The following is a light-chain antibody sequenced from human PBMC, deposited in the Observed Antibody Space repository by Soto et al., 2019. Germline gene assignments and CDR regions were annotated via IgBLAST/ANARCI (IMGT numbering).Light chain of an antibody. CDR2: GAS. CDR3: QQYGSSPST. CDR1: QCVSSSY. Sequence: EIVLTPSPGTLSLSPRERATLSCRASQCVSSSYLAWYQQKPGQAPRLLIYGASNRATGIPDRFSGSGSGTDFTLTISRLEPEDFAVYYCQQYGSSPSTFGPGT. J-gene: IGKJ3*01. V-gene: IGKV3-20*01.